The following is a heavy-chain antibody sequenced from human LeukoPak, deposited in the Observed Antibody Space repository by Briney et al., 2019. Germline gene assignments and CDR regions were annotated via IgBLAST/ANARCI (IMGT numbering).Heavy chain of an antibody. CDR1: GYTFTSYG. J-gene: IGHJ4*02. Sequence: GASVKVSCKASGYTFTSYGINWVRQATGQGLEWMGWMNPNSGNTGYAQKFQGRVTMTRNTSISTAYMELSSLRSEDTAVYYCARGVRMVRGVIAQGYWGQGTLVTVSS. V-gene: IGHV1-8*01. CDR3: ARGVRMVRGVIAQGY. CDR2: MNPNSGNT. D-gene: IGHD3-10*01.